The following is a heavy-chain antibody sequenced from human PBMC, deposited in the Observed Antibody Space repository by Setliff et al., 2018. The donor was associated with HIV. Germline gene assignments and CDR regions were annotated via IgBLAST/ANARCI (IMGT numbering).Heavy chain of an antibody. CDR1: GGSISSGDYY. CDR3: ARDISEGFFLERASEH. V-gene: IGHV4-30-4*01. CDR2: IYYSGRI. D-gene: IGHD3-3*01. Sequence: SETLSLTCTVSGGSISSGDYYWSWIRQSPGKGLEWIGHIYYSGRIYYNPSLKSRVTISVDTSRTQLSLKLSSVTAADTAVYYCARDISEGFFLERASEHWSQGTLVTVSS. J-gene: IGHJ1*01.